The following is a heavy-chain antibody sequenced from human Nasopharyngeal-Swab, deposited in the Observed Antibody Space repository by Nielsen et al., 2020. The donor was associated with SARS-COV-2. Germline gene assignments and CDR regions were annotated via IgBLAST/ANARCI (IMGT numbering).Heavy chain of an antibody. V-gene: IGHV4-39*01. Sequence: SETLSLTCTVSGGSISSSSYYWGWIRQPPGKGLEWIGSIYYSGSTYYNPSLKSRVTISVDTSKNQFSLKLSSVTAADTAVYYCAPHPLARITIFGVVTHRGWFDPWGQGTLVTVSS. CDR2: IYYSGST. CDR3: APHPLARITIFGVVTHRGWFDP. D-gene: IGHD3-3*01. J-gene: IGHJ5*02. CDR1: GGSISSSSYY.